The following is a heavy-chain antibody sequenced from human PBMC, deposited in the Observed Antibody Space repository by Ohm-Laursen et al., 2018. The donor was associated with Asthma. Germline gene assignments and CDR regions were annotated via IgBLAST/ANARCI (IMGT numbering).Heavy chain of an antibody. CDR1: GYTFTRFA. CDR3: AREGDLMSGHAFDF. V-gene: IGHV1-3*01. Sequence: ASVKVSCKASGYTFTRFAMHWARQAPGQRPEWMGWINAGNGNTKYSQKFQGRVTFTSDTSARTASMELSSLRSEDTAVYYCAREGDLMSGHAFDFWGEGTLVTVSS. CDR2: INAGNGNT. J-gene: IGHJ4*02. D-gene: IGHD3-3*01.